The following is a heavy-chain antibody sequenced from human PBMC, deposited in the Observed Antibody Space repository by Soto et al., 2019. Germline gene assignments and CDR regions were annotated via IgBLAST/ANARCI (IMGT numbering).Heavy chain of an antibody. J-gene: IGHJ3*02. Sequence: SESMSFTCDVYAGSLSHYYWNCFCQFPEKGLEWIGKFEHSGNSNYNPSLSRRISISVDMSKNQFARQLTSVTAADTAVSYCERGGSNDWQIDLDIWGQGTMVTVSS. CDR1: AGSLSHYY. CDR3: ERGGSNDWQIDLDI. CDR2: FEHSGNS. D-gene: IGHD1-1*01. V-gene: IGHV4-34*01.